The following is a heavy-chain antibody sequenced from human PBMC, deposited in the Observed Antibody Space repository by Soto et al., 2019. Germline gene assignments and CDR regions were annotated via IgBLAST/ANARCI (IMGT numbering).Heavy chain of an antibody. CDR1: GFTFSSYT. D-gene: IGHD1-26*01. Sequence: EVQLVESGGGLVKPGGSLRLSCAASGFTFSSYTMNWVRQAPGKGLEWVSFISSSGTYTYYEDSLKGRFTISRDNAKDALYLQMISLRAEDTAVYYCARKKGATFALLGQGTMVTVSS. V-gene: IGHV3-21*01. J-gene: IGHJ3*01. CDR2: ISSSGTYT. CDR3: ARKKGATFAL.